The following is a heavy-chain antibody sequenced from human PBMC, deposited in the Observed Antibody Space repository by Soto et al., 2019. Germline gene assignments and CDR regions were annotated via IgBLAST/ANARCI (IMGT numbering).Heavy chain of an antibody. CDR2: IYYSGST. CDR1: GGSISSGGYY. J-gene: IGHJ6*02. CDR3: AREEVRPIMITFGGVQHYGMDV. Sequence: QVQLQESGPGLVKPSQTLSLTCTVSGGSISSGGYYWSWIRQHPGKGLEWIGYIYYSGSTYYNPSLQSRVTISVDTSKNQFSLKLSSVTAADTAVYYCAREEVRPIMITFGGVQHYGMDVWGQGTTVTVSS. V-gene: IGHV4-31*03. D-gene: IGHD3-16*01.